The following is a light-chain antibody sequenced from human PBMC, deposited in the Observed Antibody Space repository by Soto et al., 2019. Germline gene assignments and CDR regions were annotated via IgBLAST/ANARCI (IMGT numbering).Light chain of an antibody. CDR2: RNN. CDR3: AAWDDNLSALV. CDR1: SSNIGTNF. V-gene: IGLV1-47*01. Sequence: QSVLTQPPSASGTPGQRVTISCSGGSSNIGTNFVSWYQLLPGTAPKLLIFRNNQRPSGVPDRFSCSRSGTSAPLAISGLRSEDEADYFCAAWDDNLSALVFGGGTKLTVL. J-gene: IGLJ2*01.